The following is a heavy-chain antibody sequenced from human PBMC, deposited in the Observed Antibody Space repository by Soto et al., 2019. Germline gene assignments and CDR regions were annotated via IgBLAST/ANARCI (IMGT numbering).Heavy chain of an antibody. J-gene: IGHJ4*02. Sequence: GWTLRLSCAAPGFTLSGYEMNWVRQAPGKGLEWVSYISRSGSSIYYTDSVKGRFTISRDNAKNSLYLQMNSLRVEDTAAYYCARTYYYDNSGFDYWGQGTLVTVSS. V-gene: IGHV3-48*03. CDR1: GFTLSGYE. CDR3: ARTYYYDNSGFDY. CDR2: ISRSGSSI. D-gene: IGHD3-22*01.